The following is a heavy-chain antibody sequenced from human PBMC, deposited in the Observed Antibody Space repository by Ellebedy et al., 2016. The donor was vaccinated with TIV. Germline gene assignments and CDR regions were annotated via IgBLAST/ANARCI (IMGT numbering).Heavy chain of an antibody. Sequence: MPSETLSLTCGISGDSVSNKTAAWNWIRQSPSRGLEWLGRTYYRSKWYNDYAVSVKSRITINPDTSRNQFSLQLNSVTPEDTAVYFCARGGIAVAGMIGFDPWGQGTLVTVSS. J-gene: IGHJ5*02. V-gene: IGHV6-1*01. CDR3: ARGGIAVAGMIGFDP. D-gene: IGHD6-19*01. CDR2: TYYRSKWYN. CDR1: GDSVSNKTAA.